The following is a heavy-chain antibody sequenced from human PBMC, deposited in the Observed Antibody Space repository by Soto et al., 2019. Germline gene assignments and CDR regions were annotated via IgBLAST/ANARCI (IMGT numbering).Heavy chain of an antibody. D-gene: IGHD3-10*01. CDR1: GGSFSGYY. Sequence: SETLSLTCAVYGGSFSGYYCSWIRQPPGKGLEWIGEINHSGSTNYNPSLKSRVTISVDTSKNQFSLKLSSAAATDAVIYYCARHRGLTRGDYYYMDVWGKGATVTVSS. CDR2: INHSGST. J-gene: IGHJ6*03. V-gene: IGHV4-34*01. CDR3: ARHRGLTRGDYYYMDV.